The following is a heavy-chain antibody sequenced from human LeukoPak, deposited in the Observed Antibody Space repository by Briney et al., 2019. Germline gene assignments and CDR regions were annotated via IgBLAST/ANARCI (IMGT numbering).Heavy chain of an antibody. CDR3: ARWTFWSGYPHFDY. Sequence: ASVKVSCKASGGTFSSYAISWVRQAPGQGLEWMGWISAYNGNTNYAQKLQGRVTMTTDTSTSTAYMELRSLRSDDTAVYYCARWTFWSGYPHFDYWGQGTLVTVSS. CDR2: ISAYNGNT. D-gene: IGHD3-3*01. V-gene: IGHV1-18*01. J-gene: IGHJ4*02. CDR1: GGTFSSYA.